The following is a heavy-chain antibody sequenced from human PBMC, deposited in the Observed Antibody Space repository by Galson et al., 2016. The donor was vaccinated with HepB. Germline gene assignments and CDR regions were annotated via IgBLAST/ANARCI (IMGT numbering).Heavy chain of an antibody. CDR3: ARVTCGGGACQDVFAI. CDR1: GGSISTDSW. V-gene: IGHV4-4*02. Sequence: SETLSLTCAVSGGSISTDSWWHWVRQPPGQGLEWTGEIYHDGGTNYNPSLKSRLSMSVDKSKNQFSLNLSSVTAADAAVYYCARVTCGGGACQDVFAIWGQGIMVTVSS. CDR2: IYHDGGT. D-gene: IGHD2-21*02. J-gene: IGHJ3*02.